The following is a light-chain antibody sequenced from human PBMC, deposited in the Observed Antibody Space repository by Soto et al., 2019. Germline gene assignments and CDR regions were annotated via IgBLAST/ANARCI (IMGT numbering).Light chain of an antibody. CDR3: QQYNSYPWT. Sequence: DIQMTHSPSTLSASVVYIVTITFRASQSISSWLAWYQQKPGKAPKLLIYKASSLESGVPSRFSGSGSGTEFTLTISSLQPDDFATYYCQQYNSYPWTFGQGTKVDIK. CDR2: KAS. CDR1: QSISSW. V-gene: IGKV1-5*03. J-gene: IGKJ1*01.